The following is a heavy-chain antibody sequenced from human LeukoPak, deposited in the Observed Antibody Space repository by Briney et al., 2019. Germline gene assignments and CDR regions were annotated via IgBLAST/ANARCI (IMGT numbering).Heavy chain of an antibody. CDR2: FDPEDGET. J-gene: IGHJ6*02. Sequence: ASVKVSCKVSGYTLTELSMHWVRQAPGKGLEWMGGFDPEDGETIYAQKFQGRVTMTEDKSTDTAYMELLSLRSEDTAVCYCATDHLPAIGGMDVWGQGTTVTVSS. V-gene: IGHV1-24*01. CDR1: GYTLTELS. CDR3: ATDHLPAIGGMDV.